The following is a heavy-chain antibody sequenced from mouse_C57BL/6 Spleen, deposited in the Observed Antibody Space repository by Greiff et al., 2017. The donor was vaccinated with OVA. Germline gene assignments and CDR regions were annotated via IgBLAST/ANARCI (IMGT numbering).Heavy chain of an antibody. CDR1: GYTFTSYG. D-gene: IGHD5-1*01. CDR2: IYPRSGNT. CDR3: ARGGEYKKGYFET. Sequence: QVQLQQSGAELARPGASVKLSCKASGYTFTSYGISWVKQRTGQGLEWIGEIYPRSGNTYYNEKFKGKATLTADKSSSTAYMELRSLSSEDSAVFFCARGGEYKKGYFETRGPGTPLTVSP. V-gene: IGHV1-81*01. J-gene: IGHJ2*01.